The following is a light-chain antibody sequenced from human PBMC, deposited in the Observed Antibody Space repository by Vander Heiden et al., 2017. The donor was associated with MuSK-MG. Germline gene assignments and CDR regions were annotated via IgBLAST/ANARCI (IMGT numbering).Light chain of an antibody. CDR1: RSILYSSNNKNY. J-gene: IGKJ1*01. CDR2: WAS. V-gene: IGKV4-1*01. Sequence: DIVMTQSPDSLAVSLGERAAINCKSSRSILYSSNNKNYLAWYQQKPGQPPQLLIYWASTRESGVPDRFSGSGSGTDFTLTISSLQAEDVAVYYCQQYDSIAQTFGQGTKLEIK. CDR3: QQYDSIAQT.